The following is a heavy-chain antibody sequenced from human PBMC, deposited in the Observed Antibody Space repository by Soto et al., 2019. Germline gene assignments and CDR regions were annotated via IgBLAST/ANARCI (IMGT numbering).Heavy chain of an antibody. CDR2: FIPILGIA. V-gene: IGHV1-69*08. D-gene: IGHD6-13*01. Sequence: QVQLVQSGAEVKKPGSSVKVSCKASGGTFSSYTISWVRQAPGQGLEWMGRFIPILGIANYAQKFQGRVTITADKSTSTAYMELSSLRSEDTAVYYCARDPLGSSSSLNWFDPWGQGTLVTVSS. CDR3: ARDPLGSSSSLNWFDP. CDR1: GGTFSSYT. J-gene: IGHJ5*02.